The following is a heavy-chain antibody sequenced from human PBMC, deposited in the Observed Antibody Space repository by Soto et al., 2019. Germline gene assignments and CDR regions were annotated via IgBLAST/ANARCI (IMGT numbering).Heavy chain of an antibody. CDR3: GRVGTGPRVMDV. V-gene: IGHV4-30-2*01. CDR2: LYHTGST. CDR1: GGSISSGGYS. Sequence: SETLSLTCAVSGGSISSGGYSWSWIRQPPGKGREWIGYLYHTGSTDYNPSLKSRDTISADRAKTQFSLKLSSVTAADTAVYYCGRVGTGPRVMDVWAQGTTVTVSS. D-gene: IGHD1-7*01. J-gene: IGHJ6*02.